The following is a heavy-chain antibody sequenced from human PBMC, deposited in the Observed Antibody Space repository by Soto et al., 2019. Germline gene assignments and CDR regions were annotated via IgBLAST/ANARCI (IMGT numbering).Heavy chain of an antibody. Sequence: QVQLQESGPGLVRPSGTLSLTCAVSGDSITSNYCWTWVRQPPGKGLEWIAEIYYSGGTSYNPSLKIRVTISMDKSKNQFSLNLTSVTAADTAMYYCARDTGWGLGYWGQGTLVTVSS. CDR3: ARDTGWGLGY. D-gene: IGHD6-19*01. CDR1: GDSITSNYC. J-gene: IGHJ4*02. CDR2: IYYSGGT. V-gene: IGHV4-4*02.